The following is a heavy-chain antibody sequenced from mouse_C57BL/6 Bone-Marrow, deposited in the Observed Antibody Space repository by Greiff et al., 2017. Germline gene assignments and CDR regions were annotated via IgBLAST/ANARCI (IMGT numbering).Heavy chain of an antibody. Sequence: VQLQQPGAELVKPGASVKMSCKASGYTFTSYWITWVKQRPGQGLEWIGDIYPGSGSTNYNEKFKSKATLTVDTSSSTAYMQLSSLTSEDSAVDYGARNSGSSLWFAYWGQGTLVTVSA. D-gene: IGHD1-1*01. CDR2: IYPGSGST. V-gene: IGHV1-55*01. J-gene: IGHJ3*01. CDR1: GYTFTSYW. CDR3: ARNSGSSLWFAY.